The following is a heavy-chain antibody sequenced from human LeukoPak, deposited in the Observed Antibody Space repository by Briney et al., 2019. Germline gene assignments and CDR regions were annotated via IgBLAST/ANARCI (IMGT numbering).Heavy chain of an antibody. J-gene: IGHJ4*02. Sequence: ASVTVSCKASGGTFSSYAISWVRQAPGQGLEWMGWMNPNSGNTGYAQRFQGRVTMTRDTSISTAYMELNSLTSEDTAVYYCAKNVRDTGTFDYWGQGTLVTVSS. V-gene: IGHV1-8*02. CDR2: MNPNSGNT. CDR3: AKNVRDTGTFDY. CDR1: GGTFSSYA. D-gene: IGHD5-18*01.